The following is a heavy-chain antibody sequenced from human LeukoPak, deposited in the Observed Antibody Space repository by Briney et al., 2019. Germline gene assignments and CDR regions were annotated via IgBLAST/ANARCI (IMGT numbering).Heavy chain of an antibody. D-gene: IGHD6-25*01. J-gene: IGHJ4*02. CDR3: VRGSKYSSGWYVDY. CDR1: GFTFSSNW. CDR2: MNSDGSST. Sequence: PGGSLRLSCAASGFTFSSNWMHWVRQAPGKGPVWVSCMNSDGSSTTHADSARGRFTISRDNAKNTLYLQMNSLRVEDTAVYYCVRGSKYSSGWYVDYWGQGTLVTVSS. V-gene: IGHV3-74*01.